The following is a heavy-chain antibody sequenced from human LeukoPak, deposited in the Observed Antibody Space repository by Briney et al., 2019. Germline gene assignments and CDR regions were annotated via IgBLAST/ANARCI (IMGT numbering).Heavy chain of an antibody. CDR2: ISGSGTST. V-gene: IGHV3-23*01. CDR3: AKEPASGSCFDY. J-gene: IGHJ4*02. D-gene: IGHD3-10*01. CDR1: GYTFNSYA. Sequence: GGSLRLSCTASGYTFNSYAMSWVRQAPGKGLEWVSGISGSGTSTYYADSVKGRFTISRDNFKNTLYLQMNSLRAEDTALYYCAKEPASGSCFDYWGQGTLVTVSS.